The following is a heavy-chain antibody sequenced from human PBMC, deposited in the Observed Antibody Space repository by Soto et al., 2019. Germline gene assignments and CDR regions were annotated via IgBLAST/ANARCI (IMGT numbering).Heavy chain of an antibody. CDR2: IYYSGST. J-gene: IGHJ4*02. D-gene: IGHD3-3*01. V-gene: IGHV4-61*01. Sequence: QVQLQESGPGLVKPSETLSLTCTVSGGSVSSGSYYWSWIRQPPGKGLEWIGYIYYSGSTNYNPSLKSRVTISVDTSKKQFSLKLSSVTAADTAVYYCARGATIFGVATMNWGQGTLVTVSS. CDR3: ARGATIFGVATMN. CDR1: GGSVSSGSYY.